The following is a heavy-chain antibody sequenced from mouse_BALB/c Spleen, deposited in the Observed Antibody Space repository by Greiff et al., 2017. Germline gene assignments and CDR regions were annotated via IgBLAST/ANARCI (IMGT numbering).Heavy chain of an antibody. CDR1: GFTFNTYA. D-gene: IGHD2-10*02. CDR3: VRQGSYGNYEAWFAY. Sequence: DVMLVESGGGLVQPKGSLKLSCAASGFTFNTYAMNWVRQAPGKGLEWVARIRSKSNNYATYYADSVKDRFTISRDDSQSMLYLQMNNLKTEDTAMYYCVRQGSYGNYEAWFAYWGQGTLVTVSA. V-gene: IGHV10-1*02. CDR2: IRSKSNNYAT. J-gene: IGHJ3*01.